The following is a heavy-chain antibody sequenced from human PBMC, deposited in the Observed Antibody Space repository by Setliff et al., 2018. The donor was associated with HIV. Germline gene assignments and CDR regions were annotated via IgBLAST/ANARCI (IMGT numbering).Heavy chain of an antibody. V-gene: IGHV2-5*02. D-gene: IGHD3-10*01. CDR3: AHVNPPLWFVDY. Sequence: GSRPAQVNPTQTLTLTSTFSGFSLSTSGVGVGWSRQRPAKALEWLALIYCDDDKRYSPSLKSRLTITKDTSKNQVVLTMTNMDPVDTATYYCAHVNPPLWFVDYWGQGTLVTVSS. CDR2: IYCDDDK. CDR1: GFSLSTSGVG. J-gene: IGHJ4*02.